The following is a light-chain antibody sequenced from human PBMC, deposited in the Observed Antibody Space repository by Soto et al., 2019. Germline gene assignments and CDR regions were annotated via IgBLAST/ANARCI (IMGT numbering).Light chain of an antibody. CDR2: GAS. CDR3: QQNNKWPPWT. J-gene: IGKJ1*01. V-gene: IGKV3-15*01. Sequence: EIVMTQSPATLSVSPGERATLSCRASQSVRSNLAWYQQKPGQAPRLLIYGASTRATGIPARFSGSGSGTEFTLTISSLQSEDFAVYYCQQNNKWPPWTFGQGTKVESK. CDR1: QSVRSN.